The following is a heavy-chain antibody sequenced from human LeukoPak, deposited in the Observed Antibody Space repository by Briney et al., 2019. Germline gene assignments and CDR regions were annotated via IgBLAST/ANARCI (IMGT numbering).Heavy chain of an antibody. D-gene: IGHD1-1*01. CDR3: ARARFGTAGADY. V-gene: IGHV3-21*01. J-gene: IGHJ4*02. CDR1: GFTFSSYN. CDR2: ISRTGSYI. Sequence: GGSLRLSCAASGFTFSSYNMNWVRQAPGGGLEWVSSISRTGSYIYYADSVKGRFTISRDNAKNSLYLQMNSLRAEDTAVYYCARARFGTAGADYWGQGTLVTVSS.